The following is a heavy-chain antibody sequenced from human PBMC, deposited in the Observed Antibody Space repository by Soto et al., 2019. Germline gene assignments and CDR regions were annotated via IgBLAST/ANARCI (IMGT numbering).Heavy chain of an antibody. V-gene: IGHV4-59*01. Sequence: SETLSLTCTVSGGSISSYYWSWIRQPPGKGLEWIGYIYYSGSTNYNPSLKSRVTISVDTSKNQFSLKLSSVTAADTAVYYCARVDDYYDSSGYYLSWFDPWGQGTLVTVSS. CDR3: ARVDDYYDSSGYYLSWFDP. CDR2: IYYSGST. CDR1: GGSISSYY. D-gene: IGHD3-22*01. J-gene: IGHJ5*02.